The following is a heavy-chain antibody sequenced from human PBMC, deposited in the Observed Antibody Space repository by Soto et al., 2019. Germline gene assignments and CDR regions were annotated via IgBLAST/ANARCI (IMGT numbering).Heavy chain of an antibody. Sequence: QVQLVESGGGVVQPGTSLRVSCVGSGFTFRSYVIHWVRQAPGKGLEWVAFTSYDGSDKYYGDSVRGRFTISRDNSRNTVDLQMDSLRLEDTALYYCARWGTTGGLDVWGQGTLVSVS. J-gene: IGHJ1*01. CDR3: ARWGTTGGLDV. D-gene: IGHD3-16*01. CDR2: TSYDGSDK. V-gene: IGHV3-30*19. CDR1: GFTFRSYV.